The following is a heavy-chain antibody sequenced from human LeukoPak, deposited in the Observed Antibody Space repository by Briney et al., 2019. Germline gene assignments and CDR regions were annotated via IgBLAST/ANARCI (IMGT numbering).Heavy chain of an antibody. CDR2: IRYDGSNK. CDR3: AKDYYDFWSGPTVFDP. D-gene: IGHD3-3*01. CDR1: GFTFSSYG. J-gene: IGHJ5*02. V-gene: IGHV3-30*02. Sequence: GGSLRLSCAASGFTFSSYGMHWVRQAPGKGLEWVAFIRYDGSNKYYADSVKGRFTISRDNSKNTLYLQMNSLRAEDTAVYYCAKDYYDFWSGPTVFDPWGQGTLVTVSS.